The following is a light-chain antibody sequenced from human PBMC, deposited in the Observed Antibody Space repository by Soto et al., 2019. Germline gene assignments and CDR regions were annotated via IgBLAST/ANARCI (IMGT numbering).Light chain of an antibody. CDR2: EGS. J-gene: IGLJ2*01. V-gene: IGLV2-23*03. Sequence: QSALTQPASVSGSPGQSITISCTGTSSDVGSYNLVSWYQQHPRKAPKLMIYEGSKRPSGVSNRFSGSKSGNTASLTISGLQAEDEADYYCCSYAGSSTFDVVFGGGTKLTVL. CDR1: SSDVGSYNL. CDR3: CSYAGSSTFDVV.